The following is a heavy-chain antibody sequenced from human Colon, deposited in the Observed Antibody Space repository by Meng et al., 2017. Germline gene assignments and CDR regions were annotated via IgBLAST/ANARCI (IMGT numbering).Heavy chain of an antibody. J-gene: IGHJ4*02. CDR3: ARGVDWAKSGNF. D-gene: IGHD3-9*01. V-gene: IGHV4-34*01. CDR2: IHPSGSS. CDR1: GGSFSNYY. Sequence: WGVGLLTLSETLSLTCVVYGGSFSNYYLAWFRQPPGKGLEWIGEIHPSGSSYYSPSLQSRVTITLDTSKNQFSLTLSSLTAADTAVYYCARGVDWAKSGNFWGQGTLVTVSS.